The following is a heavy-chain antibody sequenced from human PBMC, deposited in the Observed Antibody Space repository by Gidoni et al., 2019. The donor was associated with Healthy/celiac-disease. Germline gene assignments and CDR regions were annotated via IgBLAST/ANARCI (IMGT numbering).Heavy chain of an antibody. CDR1: GFTFPSSA. CDR3: AAEPRPYCGGDCYSPY. CDR2: NVVGSGNT. J-gene: IGHJ4*02. D-gene: IGHD2-21*02. Sequence: QMQLVQSGPEVKKPGTSVKVSCKASGFTFPSSAVQWVRQTRGQRLEWIGWNVVGSGNTNYAQKFQERVTITRDMSTSTAYMELSSLRSEDTAVYYCAAEPRPYCGGDCYSPYWGQGTLVTVSS. V-gene: IGHV1-58*01.